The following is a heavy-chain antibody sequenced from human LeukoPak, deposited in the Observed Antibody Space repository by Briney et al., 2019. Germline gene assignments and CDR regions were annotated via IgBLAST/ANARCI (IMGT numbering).Heavy chain of an antibody. CDR1: GFTFNNYN. CDR3: ARDQGYGSGSYAPNYYYYMDV. CDR2: ITSSGTYI. Sequence: GGSLRLSCATSGFTFNNYNMNWVRQAPGRALEWVSSITSSGTYIFYADSVKGRFTISRDNAKNSLYLQMNSLRAEDTAVYYCARDQGYGSGSYAPNYYYYMDVWGKGTTVTISS. J-gene: IGHJ6*03. V-gene: IGHV3-21*01. D-gene: IGHD3-10*01.